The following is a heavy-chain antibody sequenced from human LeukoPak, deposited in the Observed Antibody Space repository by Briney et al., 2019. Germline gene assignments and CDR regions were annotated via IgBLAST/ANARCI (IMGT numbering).Heavy chain of an antibody. CDR1: GGSISSYY. Sequence: SETLSLTCTVSGGSISSYYWSWIRQPPGKGLEWIGYIYYSGSTNYNPSLKSRVTISVDTSKNQFSLKLSSVTAADTAVYYCARSGRFPESHFDYWGQETLVTVSS. D-gene: IGHD3-3*01. J-gene: IGHJ4*02. CDR2: IYYSGST. V-gene: IGHV4-59*01. CDR3: ARSGRFPESHFDY.